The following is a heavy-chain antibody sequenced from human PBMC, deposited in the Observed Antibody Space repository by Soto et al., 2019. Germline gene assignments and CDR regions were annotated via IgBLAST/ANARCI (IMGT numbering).Heavy chain of an antibody. Sequence: GGSRRLSCAASGFTFSNAWMSWVRQAPGKGLEWVGRIKSKTDGGPTDYAAPVKGRFTISRDDSKNTLYLQMNSLKTEDTAVYYCTTDLVELPKAGLDYRAQGTLVTVSS. J-gene: IGHJ4*02. V-gene: IGHV3-15*01. CDR1: GFTFSNAW. D-gene: IGHD1-7*01. CDR2: IKSKTDGGPT. CDR3: TTDLVELPKAGLDY.